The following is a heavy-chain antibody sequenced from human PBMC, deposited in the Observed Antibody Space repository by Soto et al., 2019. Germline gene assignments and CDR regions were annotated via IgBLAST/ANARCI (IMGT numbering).Heavy chain of an antibody. V-gene: IGHV4-31*03. CDR2: IYYSGST. J-gene: IGHJ5*02. D-gene: IGHD1-1*01. CDR3: ARETGPPNEGWFDP. CDR1: GGSISSGGYY. Sequence: SETLSLTCTVSGGSISSGGYYWSWIRQHPGKGLEWIGYIYYSGSTYYNPSLKSRVTISVDTSKNRFSLKLSSVTAADTAVYYCARETGPPNEGWFDPWGQGTLVTVSS.